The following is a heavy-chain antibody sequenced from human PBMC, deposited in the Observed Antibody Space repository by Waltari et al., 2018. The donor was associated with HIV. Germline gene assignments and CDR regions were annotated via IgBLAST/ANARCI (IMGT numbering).Heavy chain of an antibody. Sequence: QVQLQESGPGLVKPSETLSLTCTVSGGSISSYYWSWIRQPPGKGLEWIGYIYYSGSTNYNPSLKSRVTISVDTSKNQFSLKLSSVTAADTAVYYCASETVTSYFDYWGQGTLVTVSS. CDR2: IYYSGST. CDR1: GGSISSYY. CDR3: ASETVTSYFDY. J-gene: IGHJ4*02. V-gene: IGHV4-59*01. D-gene: IGHD4-17*01.